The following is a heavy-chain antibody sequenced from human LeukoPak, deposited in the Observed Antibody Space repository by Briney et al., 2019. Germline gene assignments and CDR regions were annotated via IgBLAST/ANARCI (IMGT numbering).Heavy chain of an antibody. CDR1: GYSISSGYY. D-gene: IGHD3-10*01. CDR3: ARGRNYYGSGSYYKRRWFDP. V-gene: IGHV4-38-2*02. J-gene: IGHJ5*02. Sequence: SETLSLTCTVSGYSISSGYYWGWIRQPPGKGLEWIGSIYHSGSTYYNPSLKSRVTISVDTSKNQFSLKLSSVTAADTAVYYCARGRNYYGSGSYYKRRWFDPWGQGTLVTVSS. CDR2: IYHSGST.